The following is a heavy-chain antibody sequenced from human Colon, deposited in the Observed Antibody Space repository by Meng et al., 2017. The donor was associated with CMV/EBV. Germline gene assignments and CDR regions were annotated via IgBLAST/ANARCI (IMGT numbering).Heavy chain of an antibody. D-gene: IGHD3-22*01. CDR2: INLNGGHK. J-gene: IGHJ4*02. Sequence: SCQASGYNFTSRLLQGVRKAPGQSVEWMGVINLNGGHKTYERSFQSRVYMTSDTSTRKAYREMSSLQSGDSAVYYCARLSTAYYGFDYWGQGTLVTVSS. V-gene: IGHV1-46*01. CDR1: GYNFTSRL. CDR3: ARLSTAYYGFDY.